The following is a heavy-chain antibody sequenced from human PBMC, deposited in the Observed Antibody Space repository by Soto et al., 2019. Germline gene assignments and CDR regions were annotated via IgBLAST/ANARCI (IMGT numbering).Heavy chain of an antibody. CDR2: ISAYNGNT. CDR3: ARDAKVGASLGAFDP. J-gene: IGHJ5*02. D-gene: IGHD1-26*01. CDR1: GYTFTSYG. V-gene: IGHV1-18*01. Sequence: QVQLVQSGAEVKKPGASVKVSCKASGYTFTSYGISWVRQAPGQGLEWMGWISAYNGNTNYAQKLQGRVTMTTDTSMXTAYMELRSLRSADTAVYYCARDAKVGASLGAFDPWGQGTLVTVSS.